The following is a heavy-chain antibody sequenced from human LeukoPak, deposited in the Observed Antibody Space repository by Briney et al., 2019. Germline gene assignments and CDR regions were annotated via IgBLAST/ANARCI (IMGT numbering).Heavy chain of an antibody. CDR3: ARDGSLSSDIVVVPAAMGGYYYGMDV. V-gene: IGHV3-48*03. J-gene: IGHJ6*02. CDR1: GFTFSSYE. Sequence: PGGSLRLSCAASGFTFSSYEMNWVRQAPGKGLEWVSYISSSGSTIYYADSVKGRFTISRDNAKNSPYLQMNSLRAEDTAVYYCARDGSLSSDIVVVPAAMGGYYYGMDVWGQGTTVTVSS. CDR2: ISSSGSTI. D-gene: IGHD2-2*01.